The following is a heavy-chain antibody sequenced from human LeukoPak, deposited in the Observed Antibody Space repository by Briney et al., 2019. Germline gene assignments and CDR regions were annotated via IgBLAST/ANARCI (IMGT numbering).Heavy chain of an antibody. J-gene: IGHJ4*02. V-gene: IGHV4-38-2*02. CDR3: ARDNSKGVYFDF. D-gene: IGHD4-23*01. CDR1: DYSIISNYY. Sequence: PSETLSLTCSVSDYSIISNYYWGWIRQPPGKGLESIGSIYHSGSTYFNPSLQSRVTISVDTSKNQISLKLNSVTAADTAVYYCARDNSKGVYFDFWGQGTLVTVSS. CDR2: IYHSGST.